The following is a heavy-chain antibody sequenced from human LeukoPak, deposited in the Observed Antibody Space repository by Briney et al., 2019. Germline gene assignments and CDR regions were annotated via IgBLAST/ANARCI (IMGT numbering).Heavy chain of an antibody. CDR1: GGSISSSSYY. CDR3: ARHHGGNYLKYYFDY. D-gene: IGHD4-23*01. J-gene: IGHJ4*02. CDR2: IYYSGST. Sequence: SETLSLTCTVSGGSISSSSYYWGWIRQPPGKGLEWIGSIYYSGSTYYNPSLKSRVTISVDTSKNQFSLKLSSVTAADTAVYYCARHHGGNYLKYYFDYWGQGTLVTVSS. V-gene: IGHV4-39*07.